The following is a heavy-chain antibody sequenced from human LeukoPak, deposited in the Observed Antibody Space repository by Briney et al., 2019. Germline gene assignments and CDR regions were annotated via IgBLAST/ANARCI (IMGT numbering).Heavy chain of an antibody. CDR2: INVDGSIT. Sequence: GGSLRLSCAASGFTFGNSWVHWVRHAPGKGLVWVSLINVDGSITTYADSVKGRFTISRDNARNTVSLQMNSLTIEDTAVYYCVVVVEPPDSDGFDVWGQETMITVSS. CDR3: VVVVEPPDSDGFDV. J-gene: IGHJ3*01. CDR1: GFTFGNSW. D-gene: IGHD1-14*01. V-gene: IGHV3-74*01.